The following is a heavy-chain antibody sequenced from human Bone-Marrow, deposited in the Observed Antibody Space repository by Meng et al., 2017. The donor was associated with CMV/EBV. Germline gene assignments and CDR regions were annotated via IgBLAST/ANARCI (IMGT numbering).Heavy chain of an antibody. CDR2: INWNGGST. Sequence: GGSLRLSCAASGFTFHDYGMSWVRQAPGKGLEWVSGINWNGGSTGYADSVKGRFTISRDNAKNSLYLQMNSLRAEDTAVYYCAREDGIAARLSYYYGTDVWGQGTTVTVSS. J-gene: IGHJ6*02. D-gene: IGHD6-6*01. V-gene: IGHV3-20*04. CDR3: AREDGIAARLSYYYGTDV. CDR1: GFTFHDYG.